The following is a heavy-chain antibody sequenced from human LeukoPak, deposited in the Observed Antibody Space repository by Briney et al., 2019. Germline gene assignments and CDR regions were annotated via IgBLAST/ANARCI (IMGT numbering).Heavy chain of an antibody. CDR3: VRVGSVSGSDYLDY. CDR2: SRNKAKSYTT. Sequence: GGSLSLSCAVSGFTFSDHFLDWVRQAPGKGLEWVGRSRNKAKSYTTEYAASVKGRFTISRDDSKNSLYLQMNSLETEDAAVYYCVRVGSVSGSDYLDYWGQGTLVTVSS. CDR1: GFTFSDHF. D-gene: IGHD6-19*01. V-gene: IGHV3-72*01. J-gene: IGHJ4*02.